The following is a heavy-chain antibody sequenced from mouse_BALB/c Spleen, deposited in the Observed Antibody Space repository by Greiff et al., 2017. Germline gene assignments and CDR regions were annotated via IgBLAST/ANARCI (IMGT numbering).Heavy chain of an antibody. CDR2: ISYSGST. CDR3: ARKRLGRDAMDY. Sequence: EVKLQESGPGLVKPSQSLSLTCTVTGYSITSDYAWNWIRQFPGNKLEWMGYISYSGSTSYNPSLKSRISITRDTSKNQFFLQLNSVTTEDTATYYCARKRLGRDAMDYWGQGTSVTVSS. V-gene: IGHV3-2*02. J-gene: IGHJ4*01. D-gene: IGHD4-1*01. CDR1: GYSITSDYA.